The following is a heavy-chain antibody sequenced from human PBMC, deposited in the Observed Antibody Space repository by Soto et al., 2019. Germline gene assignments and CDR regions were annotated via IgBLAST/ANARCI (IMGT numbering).Heavy chain of an antibody. CDR3: ARGYCSGGSCWSYYYGMDV. V-gene: IGHV1-69*13. Sequence: SVKVSCKASGGTFSSYAISRVRQAPGQGLEWMGGIIPIFGTANYAQKFQGRVTITADESTSTAYMELSSLRSEDTAVYYCARGYCSGGSCWSYYYGMDVWGQGTTVTV. CDR2: IIPIFGTA. CDR1: GGTFSSYA. J-gene: IGHJ6*02. D-gene: IGHD2-15*01.